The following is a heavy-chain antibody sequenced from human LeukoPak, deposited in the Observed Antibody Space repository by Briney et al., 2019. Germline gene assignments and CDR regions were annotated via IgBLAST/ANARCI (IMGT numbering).Heavy chain of an antibody. J-gene: IGHJ4*02. D-gene: IGHD6-25*01. CDR2: IYYSGDS. CDR1: GDSINSYY. V-gene: IGHV4-59*08. Sequence: SETLSLTCTVSGDSINSYYWTWIRQPPGKGLEWIGYIYYSGDSNYNPSLKSRATISLDTSNNQFSLKLSSVTAADTAVYYCARRAAVNPKYCFDYWGQGTLVTVSS. CDR3: ARRAAVNPKYCFDY.